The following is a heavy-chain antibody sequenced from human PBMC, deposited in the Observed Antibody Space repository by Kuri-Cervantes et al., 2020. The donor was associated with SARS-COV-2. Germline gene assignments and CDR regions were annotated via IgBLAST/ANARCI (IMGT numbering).Heavy chain of an antibody. V-gene: IGHV3-73*01. J-gene: IGHJ4*02. Sequence: GESLKISCEVSGILFCASAIHWVRQASGKGLESVGRFRGKANNYATAYAASVKVRFTISRDDSKNMADQQLNSLKTEDTAVYYCTTLIDYWGQGALVTVSS. CDR3: TTLIDY. CDR2: FRGKANNYAT. CDR1: GILFCASA.